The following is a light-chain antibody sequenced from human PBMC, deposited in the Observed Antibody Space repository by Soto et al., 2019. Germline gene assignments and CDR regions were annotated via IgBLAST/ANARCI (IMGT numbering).Light chain of an antibody. CDR1: QSISNY. J-gene: IGKJ5*01. CDR2: AAS. CDR3: QQGYSTRIT. Sequence: DIQMTQSPSSLSASVGDRVTITCRASQSISNYLNWYQQKPGKAPKLLSYAASSLQSGVPSRFSGSGSGTDFTLTISSLQPEDFATYYCQQGYSTRITFGQGTRLEI. V-gene: IGKV1-39*01.